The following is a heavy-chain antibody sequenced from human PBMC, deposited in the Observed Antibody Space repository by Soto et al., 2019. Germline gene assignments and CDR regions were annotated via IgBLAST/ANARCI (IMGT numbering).Heavy chain of an antibody. CDR3: ARVVDSSGWTYDS. D-gene: IGHD6-19*01. Sequence: QVQLVQSGAEVKKPGSSVKVSCKASGGTFSSYAISWVRQAPGQGLEGMGGFIPIFGTANYAQKFQGRVTITADESTRTDYMELRSLRSEDTAVYYCARVVDSSGWTYDSLGQGPLVAVSS. V-gene: IGHV1-69*01. CDR2: FIPIFGTA. J-gene: IGHJ4*02. CDR1: GGTFSSYA.